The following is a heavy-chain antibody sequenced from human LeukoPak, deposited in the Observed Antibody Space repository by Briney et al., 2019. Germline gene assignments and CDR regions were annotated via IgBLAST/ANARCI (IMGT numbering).Heavy chain of an antibody. CDR3: AELGITMIGGV. D-gene: IGHD3-10*02. Sequence: GGSLRLSCAASGFTFSSYSMNWVRQAPGKGLEWVSPISSSSSYIYYADSVKGRLTISRDNAKNSLYLQMNSLRAEDTAVYYCAELGITMIGGVWGKGTTVTISS. V-gene: IGHV3-21*01. CDR1: GFTFSSYS. J-gene: IGHJ6*04. CDR2: ISSSSSYI.